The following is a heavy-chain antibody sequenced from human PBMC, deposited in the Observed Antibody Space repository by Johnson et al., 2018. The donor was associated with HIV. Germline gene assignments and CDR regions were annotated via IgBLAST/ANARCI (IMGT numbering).Heavy chain of an antibody. D-gene: IGHD3-22*01. CDR2: IWYDGSNK. CDR3: AKDRGSYYDSSGYLGDAFDI. CDR1: GFTFSSYG. Sequence: QVQLVESGGGVVQPGRSLRLSCAASGFTFSSYGMHWVRQAPGKGLEWVAVIWYDGSNKYYADSVKGRFTISRDNSKNTLYLQMNSLRAEDTAVYYCAKDRGSYYDSSGYLGDAFDIWGQVTMVTVSS. J-gene: IGHJ3*02. V-gene: IGHV3-33*06.